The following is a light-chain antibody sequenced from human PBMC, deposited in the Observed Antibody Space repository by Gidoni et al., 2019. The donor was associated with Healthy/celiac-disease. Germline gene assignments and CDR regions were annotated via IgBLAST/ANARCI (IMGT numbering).Light chain of an antibody. Sequence: ELVLTQSPGPLSLSPGERATLPCRASPSVSSSYLAWYQQKPGQAPRLLIYGASSRATGIPDRFSGSGSGTDFTLTISRLEPEDFAVYYCQQYGSSPLTFGGGTKVEIK. V-gene: IGKV3-20*01. CDR3: QQYGSSPLT. CDR2: GAS. CDR1: PSVSSSY. J-gene: IGKJ4*01.